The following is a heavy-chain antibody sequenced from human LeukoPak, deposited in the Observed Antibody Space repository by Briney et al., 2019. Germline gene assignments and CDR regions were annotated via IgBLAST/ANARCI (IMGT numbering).Heavy chain of an antibody. CDR1: GYTFTSYD. D-gene: IGHD2-2*01. J-gene: IGHJ4*02. CDR3: ARSPGYCSSTSCYHPNYY. V-gene: IGHV1-8*01. CDR2: MNPNSGNT. Sequence: ASVKVSCKASGYTFTSYDINWVRQATGQGLEWMGWMNPNSGNTGYAQKFQGRVTMTRNTSISTAYMELSSLRSDDTAVYYCARSPGYCSSTSCYHPNYYWGQGTLVTVSS.